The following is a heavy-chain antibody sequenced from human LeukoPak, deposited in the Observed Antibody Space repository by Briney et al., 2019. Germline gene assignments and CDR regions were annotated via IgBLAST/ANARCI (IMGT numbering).Heavy chain of an antibody. Sequence: PGGSLTLSCAASGFFFSNYGMHWVRQAPGKGLVCVSRVNSDGRFTKYADSVKGRFTISRDNAKNTLYLQMNSLRAEDTAMYYCVRSDWFDNWGQGTLVTVSS. J-gene: IGHJ5*02. CDR2: VNSDGRFT. V-gene: IGHV3-74*03. CDR1: GFFFSNYG. CDR3: VRSDWFDN.